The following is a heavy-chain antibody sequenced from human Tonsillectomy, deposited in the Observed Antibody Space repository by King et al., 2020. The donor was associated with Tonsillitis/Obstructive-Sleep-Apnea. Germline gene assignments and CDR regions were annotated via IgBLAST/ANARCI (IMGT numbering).Heavy chain of an antibody. D-gene: IGHD2-8*01. CDR2: IYYSGST. Sequence: QLQESGPGLVKPSETLSLTCTVSGGSISNYWNWIRQPPGKGLEWIGYIYYSGSTNYNPSLKSRVTISVDTSTKQLSLKLSSVTAADTAVYYCARDMVLEAGGNAFDIWGHGTMVIVSS. V-gene: IGHV4-59*01. J-gene: IGHJ3*02. CDR3: ARDMVLEAGGNAFDI. CDR1: GGSISNY.